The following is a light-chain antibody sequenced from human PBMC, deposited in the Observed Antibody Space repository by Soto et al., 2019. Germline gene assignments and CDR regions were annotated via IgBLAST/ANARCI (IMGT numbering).Light chain of an antibody. Sequence: QAVVTQPPSASGTPGQRVTISCSGSSSNIGSNTVNWYQQLPGTAPKLLIYSKNQRPSGVPDRFSGSKSGTSASLAISGLQSEDEADYYCAAWDDSLSGVVFGGGTKLTVL. CDR1: SSNIGSNT. CDR2: SKN. J-gene: IGLJ2*01. CDR3: AAWDDSLSGVV. V-gene: IGLV1-44*01.